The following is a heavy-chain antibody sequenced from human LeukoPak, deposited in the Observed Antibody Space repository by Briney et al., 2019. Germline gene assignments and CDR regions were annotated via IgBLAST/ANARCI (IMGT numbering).Heavy chain of an antibody. Sequence: GGSLRLSCAASGFTVSSNYMSWVRQAPGKGLEWVSTISGSGESTYYADAVKGRFTISRDSSKNTLYLQMNSLRAEDTAVYYCAKDQYSGSYWFDPWGPGTLVTVSS. D-gene: IGHD1-26*01. CDR3: AKDQYSGSYWFDP. V-gene: IGHV3-23*01. CDR2: ISGSGEST. J-gene: IGHJ5*02. CDR1: GFTVSSNY.